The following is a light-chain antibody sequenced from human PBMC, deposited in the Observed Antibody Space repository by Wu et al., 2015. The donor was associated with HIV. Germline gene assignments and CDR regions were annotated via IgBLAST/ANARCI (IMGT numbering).Light chain of an antibody. CDR1: QSVSGT. CDR3: QQHANWPLT. V-gene: IGKV3-11*01. J-gene: IGKJ5*01. Sequence: TVLTQSPATLSFSPGERATLFCRASQSVSGTLAWYQQKLGQAPRLLIYDASNRATGIPARFTGGGSGTDYSLTISSLEPEDFAVYYCQQHANWPLTFGQGTRLEIK. CDR2: DAS.